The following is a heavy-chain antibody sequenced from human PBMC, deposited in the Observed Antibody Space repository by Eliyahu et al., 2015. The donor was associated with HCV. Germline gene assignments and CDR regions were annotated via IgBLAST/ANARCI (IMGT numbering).Heavy chain of an antibody. D-gene: IGHD6-19*01. CDR1: GGXXSTYY. Sequence: QVQLQESGPGLVKPSETLSLTCTXSGGXXSTYYWSWXRQPPGKGLEWIGYIHYRGSTNYNPPLKSRVTISVDTSKNQFSLKLSSVTAADTAVYYCASGGGGIAVAGTGGWFDPWGQGTLVTVSS. V-gene: IGHV4-59*12. CDR2: IHYRGST. CDR3: ASGGGGIAVAGTGGWFDP. J-gene: IGHJ5*02.